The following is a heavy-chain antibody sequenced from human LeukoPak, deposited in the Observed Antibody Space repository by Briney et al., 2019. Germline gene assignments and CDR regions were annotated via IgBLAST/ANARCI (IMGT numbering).Heavy chain of an antibody. J-gene: IGHJ4*02. CDR3: ARLGYYDSSGYRGPYYFDY. CDR1: GGSFSGYY. D-gene: IGHD3-22*01. Sequence: PSETLSLTCAVYGGSFSGYYWSGIRQPPGKGLEWIGEINHSGSTNYNPSLKSRVTISVDTSKNQFSLKLSSVTAADTAVYYCARLGYYDSSGYRGPYYFDYWGQGTLVTVSS. V-gene: IGHV4-34*01. CDR2: INHSGST.